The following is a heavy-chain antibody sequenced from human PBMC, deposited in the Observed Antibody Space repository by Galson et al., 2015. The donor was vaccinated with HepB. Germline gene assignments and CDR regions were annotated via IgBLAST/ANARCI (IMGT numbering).Heavy chain of an antibody. J-gene: IGHJ3*01. CDR3: TTDWGHRVAGTDGAFDV. D-gene: IGHD6-19*01. V-gene: IGHV1-24*01. CDR2: FDPEDGET. CDR1: GYTLTELS. Sequence: SVKVSCKVSGYTLTELSMHWVRQAPGKGLEWLGGFDPEDGETIYAQRFQGRLTMTEDTSIDTAYMELTSLRSEDTAVYYCTTDWGHRVAGTDGAFDVWGQGTMVTVSS.